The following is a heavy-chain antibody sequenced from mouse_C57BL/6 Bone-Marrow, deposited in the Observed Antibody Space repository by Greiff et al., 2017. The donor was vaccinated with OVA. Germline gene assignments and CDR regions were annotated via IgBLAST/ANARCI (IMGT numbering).Heavy chain of an antibody. CDR3: THYGSSPYAMDY. V-gene: IGHV14-4*01. D-gene: IGHD1-1*01. J-gene: IGHJ4*01. Sequence: VQLKQSGAELVRPGASVKLSCTASGFNIKDDYMHWVKQRPEQGLEWIGWIDPENGDTEYASKFQGKATITADTSSNTAYLQLSSLTSEDTAVYYCTHYGSSPYAMDYWGQGTSVTVSS. CDR2: IDPENGDT. CDR1: GFNIKDDY.